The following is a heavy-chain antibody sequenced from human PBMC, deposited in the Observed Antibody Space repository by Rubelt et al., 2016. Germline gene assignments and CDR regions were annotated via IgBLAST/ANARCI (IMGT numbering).Heavy chain of an antibody. CDR3: ARLTGVGAIRDLFDY. Sequence: QLQLQESGPGLVKPSETLSLPCTVSGGSISSRSYYWGWIRPPPGEGLEWAGSIFYSGSTSYRPSLKGRVTISVDTSKNQFSVDVSYVTAADAAVYDCARLTGVGAIRDLFDYWGQGILVAVSS. CDR2: IFYSGST. D-gene: IGHD1-26*01. J-gene: IGHJ4*02. CDR1: GGSISSRSYY. V-gene: IGHV4-39*01.